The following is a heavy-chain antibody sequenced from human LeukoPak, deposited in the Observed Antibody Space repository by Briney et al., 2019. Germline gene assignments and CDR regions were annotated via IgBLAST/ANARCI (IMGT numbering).Heavy chain of an antibody. CDR1: GYSISGGYY. CDR2: ISHSGST. CDR3: ARAPFGVVVTAIDY. D-gene: IGHD2-21*02. J-gene: IGHJ4*02. Sequence: PSETLSLTCTVSGYSISGGYYWGWIRQPPGKGLEWIGEISHSGSTNYNPSLKSRVTISVDTSKNQFSLKLSSVTAADTAVYYCARAPFGVVVTAIDYWGQGTLVTVSS. V-gene: IGHV4-38-2*02.